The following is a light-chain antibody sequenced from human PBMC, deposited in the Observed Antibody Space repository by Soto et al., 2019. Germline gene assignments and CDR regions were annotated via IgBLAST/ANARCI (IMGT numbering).Light chain of an antibody. CDR1: SSDVGGYNY. CDR3: ISYTSSPV. V-gene: IGLV2-14*01. J-gene: IGLJ2*01. CDR2: DVS. Sequence: QSALTQPASVSGSPGQSITISCTGTSSDVGGYNYVSWYQQHPGKAPKLMIYDVSNRPSGVSNRFSGSKSGNTASLTITGLRAEDEADYYCISYTSSPVFGGGTKLTVL.